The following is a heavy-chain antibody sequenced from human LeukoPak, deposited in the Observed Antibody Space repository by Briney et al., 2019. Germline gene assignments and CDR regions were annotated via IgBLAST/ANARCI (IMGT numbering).Heavy chain of an antibody. V-gene: IGHV3-48*01. CDR1: GFTFSSYR. CDR2: ISGSSSTI. Sequence: GGSLRLSCAASGFTFSSYRMNWVRQAPGKGLEWVSYISGSSSTIYYADSVKGRFTISRDNAKNSLYLQMNSLRAEDTAVYYCARERCSSTSCSNYFDYWGQGTLVTVSS. D-gene: IGHD2-2*01. CDR3: ARERCSSTSCSNYFDY. J-gene: IGHJ4*02.